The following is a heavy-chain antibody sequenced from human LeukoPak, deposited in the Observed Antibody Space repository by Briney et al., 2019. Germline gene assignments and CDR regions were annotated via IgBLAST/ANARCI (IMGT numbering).Heavy chain of an antibody. CDR2: INWNGVST. D-gene: IGHD3-22*01. CDR1: GFTFDDYG. Sequence: GGSLRLSCAASGFTFDDYGMSWVRQAPGKGLEWVSGINWNGVSTGYADSVKGRFTISRDNAKNSLYLQMNSLRAEDTALSYCAREYDSSGYYYLGYYYYYMDVWGKGTTVTVSS. V-gene: IGHV3-20*04. CDR3: AREYDSSGYYYLGYYYYYMDV. J-gene: IGHJ6*03.